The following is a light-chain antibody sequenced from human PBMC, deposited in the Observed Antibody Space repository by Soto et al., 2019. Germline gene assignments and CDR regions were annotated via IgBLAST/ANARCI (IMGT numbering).Light chain of an antibody. J-gene: IGKJ1*01. V-gene: IGKV1-5*03. CDR2: KAS. Sequence: DIQMTQSPSTLSASVGDRVIITCRASQSISSWLAWYQQKPGKAPNLLIYKASTLKSGVPSRFSGSGSGTEFTLTISSLQPDDFATYYCQQYDNDSWTVGQGTKVEI. CDR1: QSISSW. CDR3: QQYDNDSWT.